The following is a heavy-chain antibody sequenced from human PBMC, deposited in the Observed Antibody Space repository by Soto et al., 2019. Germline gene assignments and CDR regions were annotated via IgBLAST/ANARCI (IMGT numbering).Heavy chain of an antibody. CDR3: ASLDTARIQIAGY. CDR1: GFTFDDYA. Sequence: PGGSLRLSCAASGFTFDDYAMHWVRQAPGKGLEWVSGISWNSGSIGYADSVKGRFTISRDNAKNSLYLQMNSLRAEDTALYYCASLDTARIQIAGYWGQGIQVTVSS. J-gene: IGHJ4*02. D-gene: IGHD5-18*01. CDR2: ISWNSGSI. V-gene: IGHV3-9*01.